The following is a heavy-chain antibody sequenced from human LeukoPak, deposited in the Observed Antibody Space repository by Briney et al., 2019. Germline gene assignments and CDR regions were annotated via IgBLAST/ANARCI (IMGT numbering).Heavy chain of an antibody. Sequence: GGSLRLSCAASGFTFSSYEMNWVRQAPGKGLEWVSYISSSGSTIYYADSVKGRFTISRDNAKNSLYLQMNSLRAEDTAVYYCAKDRGYYGSGSYFYSDYWGQGTLVTVSS. CDR3: AKDRGYYGSGSYFYSDY. D-gene: IGHD3-10*01. V-gene: IGHV3-48*03. CDR2: ISSSGSTI. J-gene: IGHJ4*02. CDR1: GFTFSSYE.